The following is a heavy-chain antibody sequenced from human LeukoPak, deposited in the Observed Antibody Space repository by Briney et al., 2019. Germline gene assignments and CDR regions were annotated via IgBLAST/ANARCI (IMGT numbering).Heavy chain of an antibody. V-gene: IGHV4-59*01. CDR1: GGSISSYY. Sequence: SETLSLTCTVSGGSISSYYWSWIRQPPGKGLEWIGYIYYSGSTNYNPSLKSRVTISVDTSKNQFSLKLSSVTAADTAVYYCARVLVDCTNGVCYSVFDYWGQGTLVTVPS. D-gene: IGHD2-8*01. J-gene: IGHJ4*02. CDR3: ARVLVDCTNGVCYSVFDY. CDR2: IYYSGST.